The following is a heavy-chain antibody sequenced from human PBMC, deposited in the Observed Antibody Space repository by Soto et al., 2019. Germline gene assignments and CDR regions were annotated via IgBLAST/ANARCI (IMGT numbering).Heavy chain of an antibody. D-gene: IGHD6-6*01. CDR3: ARGDSSSGLDP. V-gene: IGHV1-18*01. J-gene: IGHJ5*02. Sequence: QVQVVQSGTEVKKPGDSVKVTCKASGYTFTNYGISWVRQAPGQGLEWMGWISAYNGNTNYAQIFQGRVTLTTDTSTTTAYMELRSLRSDDTAVYYCARGDSSSGLDPWGQGTLVTVSS. CDR2: ISAYNGNT. CDR1: GYTFTNYG.